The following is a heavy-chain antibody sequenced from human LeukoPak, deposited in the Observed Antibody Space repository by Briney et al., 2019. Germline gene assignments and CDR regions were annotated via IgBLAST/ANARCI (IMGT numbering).Heavy chain of an antibody. CDR1: GFPFSSYE. J-gene: IGHJ4*02. D-gene: IGHD4-17*01. Sequence: GGSLRLSCAVSGFPFSSYEMNWVRQAPGKGLEWVSLTSSSGSTIYYADSVKGRFTISRDNAKNSLYLQMTSLRAEDTAVYYCARYRTVTTSFDYWGQGTLVTVSS. CDR3: ARYRTVTTSFDY. CDR2: TSSSGSTI. V-gene: IGHV3-48*03.